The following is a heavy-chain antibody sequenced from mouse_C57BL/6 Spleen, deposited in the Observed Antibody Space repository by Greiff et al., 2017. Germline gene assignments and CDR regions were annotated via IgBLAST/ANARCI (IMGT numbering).Heavy chain of an antibody. Sequence: EVKLVESGPGLVKPSQSLSLTCSVTGYSITSGYYWNWIRQFPGNKLEWMGYISYDGSNNYNPSLKNRISITRDTSKNQFFLKLNSVTTEDTSTDYCARGGDGVIYYAMDYWGQGTSVTVSS. CDR1: GYSITSGYY. D-gene: IGHD2-2*01. V-gene: IGHV3-6*01. J-gene: IGHJ4*01. CDR3: ARGGDGVIYYAMDY. CDR2: ISYDGSN.